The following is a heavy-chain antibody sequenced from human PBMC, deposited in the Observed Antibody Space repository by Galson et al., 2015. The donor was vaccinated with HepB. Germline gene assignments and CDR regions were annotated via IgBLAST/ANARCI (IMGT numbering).Heavy chain of an antibody. Sequence: SVKVSCKASRYTFTGYYMHWVRQAPGQGLEWMGWINPNSGGTNYAQKFQGWVTMTRDTSISTAYMELSRLRSDDTAVYYCARATEGSGSYKNYYYYGMDVWGQGTTVTVSS. CDR2: INPNSGGT. CDR1: RYTFTGYY. J-gene: IGHJ6*02. CDR3: ARATEGSGSYKNYYYYGMDV. V-gene: IGHV1-2*04. D-gene: IGHD3-10*01.